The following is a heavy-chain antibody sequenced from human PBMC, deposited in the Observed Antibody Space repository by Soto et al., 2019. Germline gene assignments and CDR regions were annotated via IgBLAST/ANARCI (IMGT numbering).Heavy chain of an antibody. V-gene: IGHV4-39*01. Sequence: QLQLQESGPGLVKPSETLSLTCTVSGGSISSSSYYWGWIRQPPGKGLEWIGSIYYSGSTYYNPSLKSRVTISVDTFKNQFSLKLSPVTAADTAVYYCARLGGLVRPGFDYWGQGTLVTVSS. CDR3: ARLGGLVRPGFDY. D-gene: IGHD6-19*01. CDR1: GGSISSSSYY. CDR2: IYYSGST. J-gene: IGHJ4*02.